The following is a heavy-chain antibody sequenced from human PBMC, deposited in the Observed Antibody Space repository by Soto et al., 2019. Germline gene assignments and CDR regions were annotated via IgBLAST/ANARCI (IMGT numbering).Heavy chain of an antibody. CDR2: IYWDDDK. Sequence: QITLKESGPTLVKPTQTLTLTCTFSGFSLSTSGVGVGWIRQPPGKALEWLALIYWDDDKRYSPSLKSRLTITKDTSKNQVVLTMTNMGPVDTATYYCAHSDRSYYDSSGYQEYWGQGTLVTVSS. J-gene: IGHJ4*02. CDR1: GFSLSTSGVG. V-gene: IGHV2-5*02. D-gene: IGHD3-22*01. CDR3: AHSDRSYYDSSGYQEY.